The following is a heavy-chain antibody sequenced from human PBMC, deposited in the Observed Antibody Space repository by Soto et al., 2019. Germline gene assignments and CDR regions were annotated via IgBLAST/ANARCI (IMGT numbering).Heavy chain of an antibody. CDR3: ARDHQWFGHGMDV. Sequence: PGGSLRLSCAASGFTFSSYSMNWVRQAPGKGLEWVSSISSSSSYIYYADSVKGRFTISRDNAKNSLYLQMNSLRAEDTAVYYCARDHQWFGHGMDVWGQGTTVTVSS. CDR2: ISSSSSYI. V-gene: IGHV3-21*01. J-gene: IGHJ6*02. CDR1: GFTFSSYS. D-gene: IGHD3-10*01.